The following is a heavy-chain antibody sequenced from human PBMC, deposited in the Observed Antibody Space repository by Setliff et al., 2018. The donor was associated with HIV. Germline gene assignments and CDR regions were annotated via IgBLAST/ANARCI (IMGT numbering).Heavy chain of an antibody. CDR3: ARDLGLYSSSWARFDAFDI. CDR1: GGSISSYY. CDR2: IYYSGST. V-gene: IGHV4-59*01. J-gene: IGHJ3*02. D-gene: IGHD6-13*01. Sequence: SETLSLTCTVSGGSISSYYWSWIRQPPGKGLGWIGYIYYSGSTNYNPSLKSRVTISVDTSKNQFSLKLSSVTAADTAVYYCARDLGLYSSSWARFDAFDIWGQGTMVTVSS.